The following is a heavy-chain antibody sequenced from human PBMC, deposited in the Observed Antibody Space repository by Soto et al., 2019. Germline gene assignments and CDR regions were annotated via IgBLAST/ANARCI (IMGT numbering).Heavy chain of an antibody. J-gene: IGHJ4*02. CDR2: ISSSSSYI. CDR1: GFTFSSYS. D-gene: IGHD4-17*01. CDR3: ARAGATVTTDYFAY. V-gene: IGHV3-21*01. Sequence: EVQLVESGGGLVKPGGSLRLSCAASGFTFSSYSMNWVRQAPGKGLEWVSSISSSSSYIYYADSVKGRFTISRDNAKNSLYLQMNSLRAEDTAVYYCARAGATVTTDYFAYWGQGSLVTVSS.